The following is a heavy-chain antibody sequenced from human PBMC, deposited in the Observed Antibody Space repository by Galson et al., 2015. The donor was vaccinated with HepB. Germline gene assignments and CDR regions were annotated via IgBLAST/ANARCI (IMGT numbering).Heavy chain of an antibody. J-gene: IGHJ6*02. D-gene: IGHD3-9*01. V-gene: IGHV1-18*04. Sequence: SVKVSCKASGYTFTSYGISWVRQAPGQGLEWMGWISAYNGNTNYAQKLQGRVTMTTDTSTSTAYMELRSLRSDDTAVYYCARAPYDILTGYYPYYYYGMDVWGQGTTVTVSS. CDR3: ARAPYDILTGYYPYYYYGMDV. CDR2: ISAYNGNT. CDR1: GYTFTSYG.